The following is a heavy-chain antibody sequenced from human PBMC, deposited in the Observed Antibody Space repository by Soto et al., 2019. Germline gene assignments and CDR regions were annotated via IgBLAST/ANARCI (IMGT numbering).Heavy chain of an antibody. J-gene: IGHJ6*02. CDR3: AMVDVYVTSSPQDV. CDR1: GYSFTRYG. CDR2: INTYNGNT. V-gene: IGHV1-18*01. Sequence: QVQLVQSRAEVKNPGASVKVSCKASGYSFTRYGIALARQAPGQGLEWMGWINTYNGNTNYAQNLQGRVNMTTDTSTSTAYMERTSLRSNDTAIYYCAMVDVYVTSSPQDVWGQGTTVIVSS. D-gene: IGHD3-16*01.